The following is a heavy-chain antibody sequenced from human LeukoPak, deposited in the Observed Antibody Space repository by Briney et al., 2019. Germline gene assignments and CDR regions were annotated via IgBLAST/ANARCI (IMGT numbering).Heavy chain of an antibody. J-gene: IGHJ4*02. Sequence: SETLSLTCTVSGGSISSDSYYWSWIRQPAGKGLEWIGRIYTSGSTNYNPSLKSRVTISVDTSKNQFSLKLSSVTAADTAVYYCARDSIGYYYLFDYXGQGTLVTV. CDR3: ARDSIGYYYLFDY. CDR1: GGSISSDSYY. V-gene: IGHV4-61*02. CDR2: IYTSGST. D-gene: IGHD3-22*01.